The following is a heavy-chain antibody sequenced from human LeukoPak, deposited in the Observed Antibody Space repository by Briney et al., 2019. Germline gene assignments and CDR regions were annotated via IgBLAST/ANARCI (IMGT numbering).Heavy chain of an antibody. D-gene: IGHD6-13*01. CDR2: INEDGSIT. CDR1: GFTFRTYW. Sequence: GGSLRLSCAVSGFTFRTYWMHWVRQVPGEGLVWVSRINEDGSITNYADSVKGRFSISRDNAKNTLYLQVNSLRAEDTAVYYCAKTRPLDSSSWSHGDYWGQGTLVTVSS. V-gene: IGHV3-74*01. J-gene: IGHJ4*02. CDR3: AKTRPLDSSSWSHGDY.